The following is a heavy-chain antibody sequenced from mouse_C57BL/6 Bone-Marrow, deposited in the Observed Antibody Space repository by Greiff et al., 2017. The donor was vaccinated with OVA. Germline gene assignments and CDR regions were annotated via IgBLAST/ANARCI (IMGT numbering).Heavy chain of an antibody. CDR1: GYTFTSYW. Sequence: EVKLQESGPVLARPGASVKMSCKTSGYTFTSYWMHWVNQRPGQGLEWIGDIYPGNSDTSYNQKFKGKAKLTAVKSASTAYMALSSLTNEDSAVYYCTREARYYGCRAWVAYWGQGILVTVSA. V-gene: IGHV1-5*01. J-gene: IGHJ3*01. CDR3: TREARYYGCRAWVAY. D-gene: IGHD1-1*01. CDR2: IYPGNSDT.